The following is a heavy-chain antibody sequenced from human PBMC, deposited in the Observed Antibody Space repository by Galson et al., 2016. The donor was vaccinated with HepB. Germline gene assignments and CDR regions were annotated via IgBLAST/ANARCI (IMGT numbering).Heavy chain of an antibody. Sequence: CAISGDSVSSNSAAWNWIRQSPSRGLEWLGRTYYNSKWYNDYAASVKSRITINPYTSKNQFSLQLNSVTPEDTAVYYCARLYWGLRAFDIWGQGTMVTVSS. CDR3: ARLYWGLRAFDI. CDR2: TYYNSKWYN. J-gene: IGHJ3*02. D-gene: IGHD2-8*02. CDR1: GDSVSSNSAA. V-gene: IGHV6-1*01.